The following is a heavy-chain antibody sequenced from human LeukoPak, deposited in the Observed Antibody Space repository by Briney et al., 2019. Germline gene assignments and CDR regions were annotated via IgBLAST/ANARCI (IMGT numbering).Heavy chain of an antibody. Sequence: PSETLSLTCTVSGGSISSYHWSWIRQPPGKGLEWIGYIYYSGSTNYNPSLKSRVTISVDTSKNQFSLKLSSVTAADTAVYYCAAIPQPWLVWWYFDYWGQGTLVTVSS. D-gene: IGHD6-19*01. CDR1: GGSISSYH. CDR3: AAIPQPWLVWWYFDY. V-gene: IGHV4-59*08. CDR2: IYYSGST. J-gene: IGHJ4*02.